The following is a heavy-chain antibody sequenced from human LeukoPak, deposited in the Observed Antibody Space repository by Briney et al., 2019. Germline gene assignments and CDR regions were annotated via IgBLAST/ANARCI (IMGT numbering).Heavy chain of an antibody. CDR1: GFTFNTY. J-gene: IGHJ4*02. D-gene: IGHD4-17*01. CDR3: VSGGLYGVDY. CDR2: IYYSGST. V-gene: IGHV4-59*01. Sequence: GSLRLSCAASGFTFNTYWSWIRQPPGKGLEWIGYIYYSGSTNYNPSLKSRVTISVDTSKNQFSLKLSSVTAADTAVYYCVSGGLYGVDYWGQGTLVTVSS.